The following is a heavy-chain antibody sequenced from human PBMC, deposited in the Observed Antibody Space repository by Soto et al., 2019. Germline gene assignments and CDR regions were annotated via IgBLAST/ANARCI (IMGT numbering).Heavy chain of an antibody. CDR3: ARPYSGSHRYFDY. CDR2: IWPGDSDT. CDR1: GYNFSKYW. V-gene: IGHV5-51*01. D-gene: IGHD1-26*01. J-gene: IGHJ4*02. Sequence: GESLKISCKGSGYNFSKYWIGWVRQMPGKGLEWMGIIWPGDSDTRYGPSFQGQVNISVDKSNTTAYPHLRSLKASDTAIYFCARPYSGSHRYFDYWGQGTQVTVSS.